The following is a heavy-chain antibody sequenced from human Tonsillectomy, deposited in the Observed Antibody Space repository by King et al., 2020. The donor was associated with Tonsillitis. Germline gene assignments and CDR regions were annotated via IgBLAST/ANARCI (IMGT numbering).Heavy chain of an antibody. J-gene: IGHJ5*02. CDR1: GGTFSSYA. V-gene: IGHV1-69*01. CDR2: ITPIFGTA. CDR3: ATFARVSYGDPPRFDP. D-gene: IGHD5-18*01. Sequence: QMQLVQSGAEVKKPGSSVKVSCKASGGTFSSYAISWVRQAPGQGLEWMGGITPIFGTANYAQKFRGRVTITADESTSTAYMELSSLRSEDTAVYYCATFARVSYGDPPRFDPWGQGTLVTVSS.